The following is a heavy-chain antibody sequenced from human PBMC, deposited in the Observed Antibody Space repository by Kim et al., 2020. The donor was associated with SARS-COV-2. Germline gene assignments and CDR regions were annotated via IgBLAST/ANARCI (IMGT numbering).Heavy chain of an antibody. CDR3: ARESYVTTGYYPLEW. V-gene: IGHV1-3*01. Sequence: SQKFQGRVTITRDTSASTVYMDLSSLRSEDTAVYYCARESYVTTGYYPLEWWGQGTLVTVSS. J-gene: IGHJ4*02. D-gene: IGHD3-22*01.